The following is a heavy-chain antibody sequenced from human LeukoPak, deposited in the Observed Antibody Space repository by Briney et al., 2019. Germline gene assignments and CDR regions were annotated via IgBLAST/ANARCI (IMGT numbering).Heavy chain of an antibody. J-gene: IGHJ4*02. CDR1: GGSISSSSYY. CDR2: IYYSGST. V-gene: IGHV4-39*07. CDR3: AREGAVAGTFDY. Sequence: SETLSLTCTVSGGSISSSSYYWGWIRQPPGKGLEWIGSIYYSGSTYYNPSLKSRVTISVDTSKNQFSPKLSSVTAADTAVYYCAREGAVAGTFDYWGQGTLVTVSS. D-gene: IGHD6-19*01.